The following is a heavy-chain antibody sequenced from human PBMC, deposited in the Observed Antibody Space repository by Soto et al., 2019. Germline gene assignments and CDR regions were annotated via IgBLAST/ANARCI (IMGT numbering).Heavy chain of an antibody. CDR3: AKSSGRVTKRFDS. CDR1: GFTFSDYY. Sequence: QVQVLESGGGLVKPGGSLRLSCAASGFTFSDYYMTWIRQAPGKGLEWVSYISSSVSYTNYADSVKGRFTISRDNAKNSVYLQMNSLGAADTAVYYCAKSSGRVTKRFDSWGQVTLVTVAS. D-gene: IGHD4-17*01. V-gene: IGHV3-11*03. CDR2: ISSSVSYT. J-gene: IGHJ4*02.